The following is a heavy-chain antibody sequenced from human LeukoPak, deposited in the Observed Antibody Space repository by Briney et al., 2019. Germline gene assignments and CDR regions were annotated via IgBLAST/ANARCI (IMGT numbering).Heavy chain of an antibody. D-gene: IGHD2-15*01. CDR1: GYTFTSYA. CDR2: INAGNGNT. J-gene: IGHJ5*02. CDR3: ARARYCSGGSCYGRVWFDP. V-gene: IGHV1-3*01. Sequence: ASVKVSCKASGYTFTSYAMHWVRQAPGQRLEWMGWINAGNGNTKYSQKFQGRVTITRDTSARTAYMELSSLRSEDTAVYYCARARYCSGGSCYGRVWFDPWGQGTLVTVSS.